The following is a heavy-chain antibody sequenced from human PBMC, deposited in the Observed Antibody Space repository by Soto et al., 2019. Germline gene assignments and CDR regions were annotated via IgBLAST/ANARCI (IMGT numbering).Heavy chain of an antibody. CDR1: GFAFSGSA. V-gene: IGHV3-73*01. CDR2: IRSKGNSYAT. Sequence: EVQLVESGGGLVQPGGSLKLSCAASGFAFSGSALHWVRQASGKGLEWVGRIRSKGNSYATAYAASVKGRFTISRDDSKNTAYLQMTSLKTEDTAVYYCTLGYCISTNCYPRFDPWGQGTLVTVSS. J-gene: IGHJ5*02. D-gene: IGHD2-2*01. CDR3: TLGYCISTNCYPRFDP.